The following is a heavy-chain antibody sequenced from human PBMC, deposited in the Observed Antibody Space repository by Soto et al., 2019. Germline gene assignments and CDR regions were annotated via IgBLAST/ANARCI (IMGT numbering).Heavy chain of an antibody. Sequence: GGSLRLSCAASGLTVSGDYISWVRQAPGKGLEWVSVIYSGDATYYADSVRGRFTISRDNSKNTLFLQMNSLRAEDTAVYYCATAPWSGSYWGQGTLVTAPQ. J-gene: IGHJ4*02. CDR1: GLTVSGDY. D-gene: IGHD3-3*01. V-gene: IGHV3-53*01. CDR3: ATAPWSGSY. CDR2: IYSGDAT.